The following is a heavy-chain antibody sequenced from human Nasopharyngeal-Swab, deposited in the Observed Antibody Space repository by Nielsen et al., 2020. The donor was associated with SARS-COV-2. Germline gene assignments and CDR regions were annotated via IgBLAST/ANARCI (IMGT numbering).Heavy chain of an antibody. D-gene: IGHD3-16*01. V-gene: IGHV3-30-3*02. J-gene: IGHJ4*02. CDR1: GFNFTSYA. Sequence: GGSLRLSCSASGFNFTSYAIYCVRQPPGKGPEWVAVVSYDGTNTFYADSVKGRFAISRDNSKSTVSLQMNSLRSEDTAVYYCAKDRGGRSLDSWGQGTLVTVSS. CDR3: AKDRGGRSLDS. CDR2: VSYDGTNT.